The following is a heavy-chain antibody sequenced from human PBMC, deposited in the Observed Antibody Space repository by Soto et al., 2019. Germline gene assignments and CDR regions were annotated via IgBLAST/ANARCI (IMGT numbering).Heavy chain of an antibody. CDR3: ARGGLQHALDV. J-gene: IGHJ6*02. CDR1: GFTFSNYW. CDR2: VNNDGTDT. V-gene: IGHV3-74*03. Sequence: EVQLVESGGGLVQPGGSQRLSCAASGFTFSNYWMYWVRQAPGKGLVWVSRVNNDGTDTTHADSVKGRFTISRDNAENTLYLQMNSLRADDTAVYYCARGGLQHALDVWGQGSTVTVSS. D-gene: IGHD6-13*01.